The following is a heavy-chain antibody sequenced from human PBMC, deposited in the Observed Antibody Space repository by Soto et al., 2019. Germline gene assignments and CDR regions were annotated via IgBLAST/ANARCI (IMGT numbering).Heavy chain of an antibody. CDR1: GFIFSTYS. D-gene: IGHD5-18*01. J-gene: IGHJ4*02. CDR3: ARDSETNGYSYDYFDY. CDR2: ISSSSSTI. V-gene: IGHV3-48*01. Sequence: EVQLVESGGGLVQPGGSLRLSCAASGFIFSTYSMNWVRQAPGKGLEWVAYISSSSSTIYYADSVKGRFTISRDNSKNTLYVQMNSLRTEDSAVYYCARDSETNGYSYDYFDYWGQGTLVTVSS.